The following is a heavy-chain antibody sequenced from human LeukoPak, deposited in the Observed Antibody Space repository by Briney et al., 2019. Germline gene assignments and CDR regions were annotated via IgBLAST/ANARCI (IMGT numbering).Heavy chain of an antibody. Sequence: SETLSLTCTVSGGSISSYYWSWIRQPAGKGLEWIGRIYTSGSTNYNPSLKSRVTMSVDTSKNQFSLKLSSVTAADTAVYYCASSPDYGGNSVYWGQGTLVTVSS. CDR2: IYTSGST. CDR3: ASSPDYGGNSVY. J-gene: IGHJ4*02. CDR1: GGSISSYY. V-gene: IGHV4-4*07. D-gene: IGHD4-23*01.